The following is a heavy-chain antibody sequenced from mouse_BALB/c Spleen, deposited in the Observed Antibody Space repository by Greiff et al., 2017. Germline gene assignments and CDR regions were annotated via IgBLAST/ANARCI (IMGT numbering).Heavy chain of an antibody. D-gene: IGHD2-4*01. CDR1: GFPFSDYY. CDR2: ISDGGSYT. J-gene: IGHJ4*01. Sequence: EVMLVESGGGLVKPGGSLKLSCAASGFPFSDYYMYWVRQTPEKRLEWVVTISDGGSYTDYPDSVKGRSTISRNNANNNLYLQMRILKSKDTAMYDCARPMITTNDMDYWGQGTSVTVSS. V-gene: IGHV5-4*02. CDR3: ARPMITTNDMDY.